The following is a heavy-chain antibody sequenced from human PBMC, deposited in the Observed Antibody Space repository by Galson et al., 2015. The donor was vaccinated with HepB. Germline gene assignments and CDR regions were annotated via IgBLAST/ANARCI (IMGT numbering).Heavy chain of an antibody. CDR2: INPNSGGT. V-gene: IGHV1-2*06. J-gene: IGHJ6*02. CDR1: GYTFTGYY. CDR3: ARSTYYYYYGMDV. Sequence: SVKVSCKASGYTFTGYYMHWVRQAPGQGLEWMGRINPNSGGTNYAQKFQGRVTMTRDTSISTAYMELSRLRSDDTAVYYCARSTYYYYYGMDVWGQGTTVTVSS.